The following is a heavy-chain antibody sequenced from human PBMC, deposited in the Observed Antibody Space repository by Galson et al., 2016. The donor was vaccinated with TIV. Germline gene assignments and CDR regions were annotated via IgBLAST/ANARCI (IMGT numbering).Heavy chain of an antibody. D-gene: IGHD5-18*01. CDR2: IIPLFGTI. J-gene: IGHJ6*02. Sequence: SVKVSCKASGGTFSTYVFNWVRLAPGQGLEWMGGIIPLFGTINYAQKFQGRVTITADESSTTVYMELNSLRSGDTAVYYCASDRNTALDTYHPYYGMDVWGQGTTVTVSS. CDR1: GGTFSTYV. CDR3: ASDRNTALDTYHPYYGMDV. V-gene: IGHV1-69*13.